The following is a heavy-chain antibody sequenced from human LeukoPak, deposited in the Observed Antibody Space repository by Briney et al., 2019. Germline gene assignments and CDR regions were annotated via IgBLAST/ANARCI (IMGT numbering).Heavy chain of an antibody. CDR2: IYSGGST. CDR3: ARAPRGVLDY. D-gene: IGHD3-10*01. V-gene: IGHV3-66*01. J-gene: IGHJ4*02. CDR1: GFTFSSYS. Sequence: PGGSLRLSCAASGFTFSSYSMNWVRQAPGRGLEWVSVIYSGGSTYYADSVKGRFTISRDNSKNTLYLQMNSLRAEDTAVYYCARAPRGVLDYWGQGTLVTVSS.